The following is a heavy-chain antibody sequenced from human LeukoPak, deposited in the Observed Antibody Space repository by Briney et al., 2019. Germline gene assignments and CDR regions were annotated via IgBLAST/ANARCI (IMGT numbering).Heavy chain of an antibody. V-gene: IGHV2-70*04. Sequence: SGPTLVNPTQTLTLTCTFSGFSLSTSGMRVSWICQPPGKALEWLARIDWDDDKFYSTSLKTRLTISKDTSKNQVVLTMTNMDPVDTATYYCAARISYCGGDCSNFDYWGQGTLVTVSS. CDR2: IDWDDDK. D-gene: IGHD2-21*02. J-gene: IGHJ4*02. CDR3: AARISYCGGDCSNFDY. CDR1: GFSLSTSGMR.